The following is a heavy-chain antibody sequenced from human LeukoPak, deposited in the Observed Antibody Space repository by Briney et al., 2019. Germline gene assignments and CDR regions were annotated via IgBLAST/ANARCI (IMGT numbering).Heavy chain of an antibody. J-gene: IGHJ4*02. D-gene: IGHD6-13*01. V-gene: IGHV3-23*01. CDR3: ANWAGTAAGFSGPFDY. CDR2: ISPSGDIL. CDR1: GFTFSSHG. Sequence: PGGSLRLSCAASGFTFSSHGMNWVRQAPGKGLEWVSGISPSGDILYYADSVKGQFTISRDNSKNTVSLQMNSLRAEDTAVYYCANWAGTAAGFSGPFDYWGQGTLVTVSS.